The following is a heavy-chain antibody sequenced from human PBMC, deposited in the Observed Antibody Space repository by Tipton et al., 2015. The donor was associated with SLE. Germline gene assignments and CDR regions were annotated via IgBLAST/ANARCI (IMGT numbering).Heavy chain of an antibody. D-gene: IGHD2-15*01. CDR3: ARAEGSWDAFDI. CDR1: GGSFSAFY. J-gene: IGHJ3*02. Sequence: TLSLTCAVYGGSFSAFYWTWVRQSPGKGLEWIGDIIHSGSTNYNPALKSRVTISADMSKNQFSLKLSSLTAADTAVYYCARAEGSWDAFDIWGQGTMVTVSS. CDR2: IIHSGST. V-gene: IGHV4-34*12.